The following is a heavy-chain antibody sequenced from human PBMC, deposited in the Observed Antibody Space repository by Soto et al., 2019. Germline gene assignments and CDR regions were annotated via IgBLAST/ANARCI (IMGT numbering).Heavy chain of an antibody. CDR1: GDTFTDYY. D-gene: IGHD5-12*01. CDR3: ARESGGATATLDYYYFYMAV. Sequence: QVQLVQSGAEVKKPGASVTVSCRSSGDTFTDYYMHWVRQAPGQGLEWMGWINPNSGVTKYAQKFQGWVTMTRDTSLRTVYMQLSRLRSDDTAVYYCARESGGATATLDYYYFYMAVWGTGTTVTVSS. CDR2: INPNSGVT. J-gene: IGHJ6*03. V-gene: IGHV1-2*04.